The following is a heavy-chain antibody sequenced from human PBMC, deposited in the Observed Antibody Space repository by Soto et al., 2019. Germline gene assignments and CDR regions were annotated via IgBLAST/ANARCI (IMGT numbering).Heavy chain of an antibody. V-gene: IGHV4-39*01. CDR3: ARAGDFWTGYINSFDS. CDR2: IYYSGTT. D-gene: IGHD3-3*01. J-gene: IGHJ5*01. CDR1: GGSFTNRDYY. Sequence: NPSETLSLTCTVSGGSFTNRDYYWAWIRQPPGKELEWIGYIYYSGTTYHNPSLENRVTISVDTSKNQFSLKLNSVTAPDTAVYYCARAGDFWTGYINSFDSWGQGSMVTVSS.